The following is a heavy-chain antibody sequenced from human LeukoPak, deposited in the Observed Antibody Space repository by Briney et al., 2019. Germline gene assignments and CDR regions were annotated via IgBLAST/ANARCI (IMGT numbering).Heavy chain of an antibody. V-gene: IGHV3-30*02. J-gene: IGHJ4*02. CDR2: IRYDGSNK. CDR1: GFTFSSYG. CDR3: AKAHTAGLYYFDY. D-gene: IGHD3-16*02. Sequence: GGSLRLSCAASGFTFSSYGMHWVRQAPGKGLEWVAFIRYDGSNKYYADSVKGRFTISRDNSKNTLYLQMNSLRAEDTAVYYCAKAHTAGLYYFDYWGQGTLVTVSS.